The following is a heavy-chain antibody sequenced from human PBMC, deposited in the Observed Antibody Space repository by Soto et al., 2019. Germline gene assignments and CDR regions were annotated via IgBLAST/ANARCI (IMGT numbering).Heavy chain of an antibody. CDR1: GGTFGSYA. V-gene: IGHV1-69*01. J-gene: IGHJ6*02. CDR2: IIPIPGTA. Sequence: QVQLVQSGAEVKKPGSSVKVSCKASGGTFGSYAISWVRQAPGQGLEWMGGIIPIPGTANDAQKFQGRVTLAADESTSTAYMELSSLRSEDTAVYYCARSQGSSTSLEIYYYYYYGMDVWGQGTTVTVSS. D-gene: IGHD2-2*01. CDR3: ARSQGSSTSLEIYYYYYYGMDV.